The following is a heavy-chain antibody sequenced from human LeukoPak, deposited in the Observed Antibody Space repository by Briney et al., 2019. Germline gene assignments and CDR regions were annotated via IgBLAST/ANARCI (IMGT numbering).Heavy chain of an antibody. CDR3: AKGGPTVKGNYFDY. CDR1: GFTFSSYS. CDR2: ISYDGSNK. D-gene: IGHD4-17*01. J-gene: IGHJ4*02. V-gene: IGHV3-30*18. Sequence: PGGSLRLSCAASGFTFSSYSMNWVRQAPGKGLEWVAVISYDGSNKYYADSVKGRFTISRDNSKNTLYLQMNSLRAEDTAVYYCAKGGPTVKGNYFDYWGQGTLVTVSS.